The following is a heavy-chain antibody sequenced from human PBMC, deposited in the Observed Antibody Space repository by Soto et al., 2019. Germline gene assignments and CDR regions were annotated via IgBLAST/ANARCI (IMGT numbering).Heavy chain of an antibody. Sequence: XSVKVSFKASGYTFTSYGISLVRQAPGQGLEWMGWMNPNSGNTAYAQKFQGRVTMTRNTSISTAYMELKSLRSEDTAVYYCAREVVRKGFDSWGQGTLVTVSS. D-gene: IGHD2-15*01. J-gene: IGHJ5*01. CDR2: MNPNSGNT. CDR1: GYTFTSYG. CDR3: AREVVRKGFDS. V-gene: IGHV1-8*02.